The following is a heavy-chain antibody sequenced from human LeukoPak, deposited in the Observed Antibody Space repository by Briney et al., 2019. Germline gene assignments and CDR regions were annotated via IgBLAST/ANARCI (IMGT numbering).Heavy chain of an antibody. J-gene: IGHJ4*02. CDR1: GYTFTGYY. Sequence: GASVKLSCKASGYTFTGYYMHWVRQAPGHGLEWMGWINPNSGGTNYAQKFQGRVTMTRDTSISTAYMELSRLRSDDTAVYYCARELILGYFDYWGQGTMVTVSS. CDR3: ARELILGYFDY. D-gene: IGHD2/OR15-2a*01. V-gene: IGHV1-2*02. CDR2: INPNSGGT.